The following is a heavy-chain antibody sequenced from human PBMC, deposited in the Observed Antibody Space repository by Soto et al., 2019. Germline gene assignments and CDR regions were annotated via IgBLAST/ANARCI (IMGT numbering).Heavy chain of an antibody. CDR1: GGTFISYA. J-gene: IGHJ4*02. Sequence: SVKSSFKASGGTFISYAISWVRQSRGQGLEWMGGIIPIFGTANYAQKFQGRVTITADESTSTAYMELSSLRSEDTAVYYCASAPMYYYDSSGYYYDYWGQGTPVTVSS. D-gene: IGHD3-22*01. CDR2: IIPIFGTA. CDR3: ASAPMYYYDSSGYYYDY. V-gene: IGHV1-69*13.